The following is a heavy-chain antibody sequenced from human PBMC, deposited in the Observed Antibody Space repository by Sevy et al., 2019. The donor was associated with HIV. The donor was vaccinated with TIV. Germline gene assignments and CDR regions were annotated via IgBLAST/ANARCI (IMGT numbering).Heavy chain of an antibody. CDR1: GFTFSGSA. V-gene: IGHV3-73*01. J-gene: IGHJ6*02. D-gene: IGHD3-10*01. CDR2: IRRKANGDAT. CDR3: ARAWFREFQLYYGMDV. Sequence: GGSLGLSCTAFGFTFSGSAMHWVRQASGKGLEWVARIRRKANGDATAYAASVKGRFTISRDDSENTAYLQMNSLRLEDTAVYYCARAWFREFQLYYGMDVWGQGTTVTVSS.